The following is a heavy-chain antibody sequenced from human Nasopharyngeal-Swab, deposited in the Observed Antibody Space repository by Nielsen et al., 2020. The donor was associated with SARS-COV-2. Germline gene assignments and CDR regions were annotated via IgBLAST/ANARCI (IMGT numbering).Heavy chain of an antibody. V-gene: IGHV4-59*08. Sequence: SETLSLTCTVSGGSISSYYWSWIRQPPGKGLEWIGYIYYSGTTNYNPSLKSRVTISVDTSQNQFSLKLASVTAADTAVYYCARAHSGSYGDFDYWGQGTLVTVSS. CDR1: GGSISSYY. D-gene: IGHD1-26*01. J-gene: IGHJ4*02. CDR3: ARAHSGSYGDFDY. CDR2: IYYSGTT.